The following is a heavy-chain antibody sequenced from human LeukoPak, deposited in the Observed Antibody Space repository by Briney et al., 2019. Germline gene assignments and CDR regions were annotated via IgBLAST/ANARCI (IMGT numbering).Heavy chain of an antibody. CDR1: GFTFSNAW. D-gene: IGHD3-10*02. J-gene: IGHJ6*04. Sequence: SGGSLRLSCAASGFTFSNAWMSWVRQAPGKGLEWVSYISSSSSTIYYADSVKGRFTISRDNAKNSLYLQMNSLRAEDTAVYYCAELGITMIGGVWGKGTTVTISS. CDR3: AELGITMIGGV. CDR2: ISSSSSTI. V-gene: IGHV3-48*01.